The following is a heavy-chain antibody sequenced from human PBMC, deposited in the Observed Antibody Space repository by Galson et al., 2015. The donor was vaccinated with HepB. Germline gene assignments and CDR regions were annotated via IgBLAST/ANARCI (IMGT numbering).Heavy chain of an antibody. D-gene: IGHD2-15*01. CDR1: GFTFSSYG. CDR3: AGFDCSGGSCYPGEGAFDI. V-gene: IGHV3-30*03. J-gene: IGHJ3*02. CDR2: ISYDGSNK. Sequence: SLRLSCAASGFTFSSYGMHWVRQAPGKGLEWVAVISYDGSNKYYADSVKGRFTISRDNSKNTLYLQMNSLRAEDTAVYYCAGFDCSGGSCYPGEGAFDIWGQGTMVTVSS.